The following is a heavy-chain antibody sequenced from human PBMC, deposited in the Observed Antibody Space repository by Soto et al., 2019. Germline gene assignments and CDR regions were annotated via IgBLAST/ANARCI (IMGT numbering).Heavy chain of an antibody. V-gene: IGHV3-30-3*01. Sequence: QVQLVESGGGVVQPGRSLRLSCAASGFTFSSYAMHWVRQAPGKGLEWVAVISYDGSNKYYADSVKGRFTISRDNSKNTLYRQMNSLRAEDTAVYYCARDNGGGIAARPGSGMDVWGQGTTVTVSS. D-gene: IGHD6-6*01. J-gene: IGHJ6*02. CDR1: GFTFSSYA. CDR3: ARDNGGGIAARPGSGMDV. CDR2: ISYDGSNK.